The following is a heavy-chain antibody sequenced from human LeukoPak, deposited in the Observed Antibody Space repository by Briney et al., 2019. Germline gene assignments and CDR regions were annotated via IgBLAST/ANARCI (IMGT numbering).Heavy chain of an antibody. J-gene: IGHJ4*02. CDR3: ARPVTIFGVVNP. V-gene: IGHV4-61*02. CDR1: GGSISSGSYY. CDR2: IYTSGST. Sequence: SETLSLTCTVSGGSISSGSYYWSWIRQPAGKGLEWIGRIYTSGSTNYNPSLKSRVTISVDTSKNQFSLKLSSVTAADTAVYYCARPVTIFGVVNPWGQGTLVTVSS. D-gene: IGHD3-3*01.